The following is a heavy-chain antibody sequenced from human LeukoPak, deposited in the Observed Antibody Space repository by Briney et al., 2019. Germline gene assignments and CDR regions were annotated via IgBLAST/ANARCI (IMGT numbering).Heavy chain of an antibody. Sequence: ASVKVSCKASGYTFTSYGINWVRQAPGQGLEWMGWVSAYNGNTNYAQKFQGRVTMTTDTSTSTAYMELRSLRSDDTAVYYCARYYDSSGYQHNDYWGQGTLVTASS. V-gene: IGHV1-18*01. D-gene: IGHD3-22*01. J-gene: IGHJ4*02. CDR1: GYTFTSYG. CDR3: ARYYDSSGYQHNDY. CDR2: VSAYNGNT.